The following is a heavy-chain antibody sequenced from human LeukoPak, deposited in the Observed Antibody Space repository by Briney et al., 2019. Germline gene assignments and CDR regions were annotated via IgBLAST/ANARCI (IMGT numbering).Heavy chain of an antibody. CDR1: GGSISSGGYY. CDR3: ARDGAAAGTWGY. V-gene: IGHV4-30-2*01. D-gene: IGHD6-13*01. CDR2: IHHSGST. Sequence: SETLSLTCTVSGGSISSGGYYWSWIRQPPGKGLEWIGYIHHSGSTYYNPSLKSRVTISVDRSKNQFSLKLSSVTAADTAVYYCARDGAAAGTWGYWGQGTLVTVSS. J-gene: IGHJ4*02.